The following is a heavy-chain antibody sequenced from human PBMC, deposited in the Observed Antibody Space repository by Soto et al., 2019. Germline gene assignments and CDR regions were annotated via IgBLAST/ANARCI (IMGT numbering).Heavy chain of an antibody. D-gene: IGHD5-18*01. Sequence: EVQLEESGGALVQPGRSLRLSCAASGFTFDDYAMYWVRQVLGKGLEWVSSISWNSDNIGYADSVKGRFTTSRDNDESSLYLKMNSLRPEDTALYCGVRSKGGYSYGTPFDYWGQGTLVTVSS. CDR1: GFTFDDYA. J-gene: IGHJ4*02. CDR3: VRSKGGYSYGTPFDY. V-gene: IGHV3-9*01. CDR2: ISWNSDNI.